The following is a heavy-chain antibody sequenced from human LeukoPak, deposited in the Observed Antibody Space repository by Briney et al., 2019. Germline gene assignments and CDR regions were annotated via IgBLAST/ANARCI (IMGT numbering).Heavy chain of an antibody. Sequence: GGPLRLSCAASGFTFSSYSMNWVRQAPGKGLEWVSSISSSSSYIYYADSVKGRFTISRDNAKNSLYLQMNSLRAEDTAVYYCARDPVTPLRYFDLWGRGTLVTVSS. CDR3: ARDPVTPLRYFDL. D-gene: IGHD4-23*01. V-gene: IGHV3-21*01. J-gene: IGHJ2*01. CDR1: GFTFSSYS. CDR2: ISSSSSYI.